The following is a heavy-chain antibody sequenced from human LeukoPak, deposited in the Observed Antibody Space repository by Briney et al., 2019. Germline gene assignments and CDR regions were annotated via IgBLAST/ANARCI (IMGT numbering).Heavy chain of an antibody. D-gene: IGHD3-10*01. CDR2: ISDSGGSK. CDR3: AKASYYYGSGGYYANWFDG. Sequence: PGGSPRLSCAASGLTFSSYAMSWVRQAPGKGLEWVSAISDSGGSKYYADSVKGRFTISRDNSKNTLYLQMNRVRAEYTALYFGAKASYYYGSGGYYANWFDGWGQGTLVTVPS. CDR1: GLTFSSYA. V-gene: IGHV3-23*01. J-gene: IGHJ5*02.